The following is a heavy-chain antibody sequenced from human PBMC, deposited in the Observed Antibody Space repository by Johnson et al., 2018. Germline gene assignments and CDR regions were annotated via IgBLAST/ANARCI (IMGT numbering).Heavy chain of an antibody. CDR1: GFTFSNAW. J-gene: IGHJ6*03. V-gene: IGHV3-15*01. CDR2: IKSKTDGGTT. D-gene: IGHD6-13*01. CDR3: AKPLFGGSTWSYYYMDV. Sequence: VQLVQSGGGLVKPGGSLRLSCAASGFTFSNAWMSWVRQAPGKGLEWVGRIKSKTDGGTTDYAAPVKGRFTISRDDSKNPLYLQMNSLKTEDTAVYYCAKPLFGGSTWSYYYMDVWGKGTTVTVSS.